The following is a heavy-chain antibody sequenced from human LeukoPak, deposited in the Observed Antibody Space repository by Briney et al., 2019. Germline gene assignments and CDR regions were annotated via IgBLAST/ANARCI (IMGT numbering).Heavy chain of an antibody. CDR1: GGTFSSYA. Sequence: GASVKVSCKASGGTFSSYAISWVRQAPGQGLEWMGRIIPILGIANYAQKFQGRVTITADKSTSTAYMELSSLRSEDTAVYYCAGDYGSGYDAFDIWAKGQWSPSLQ. CDR2: IIPILGIA. J-gene: IGHJ3*02. CDR3: AGDYGSGYDAFDI. D-gene: IGHD3-10*01. V-gene: IGHV1-69*04.